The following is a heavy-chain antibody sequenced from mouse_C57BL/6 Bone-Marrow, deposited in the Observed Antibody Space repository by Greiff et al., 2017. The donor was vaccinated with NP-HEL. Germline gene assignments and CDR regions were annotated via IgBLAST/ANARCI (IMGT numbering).Heavy chain of an antibody. J-gene: IGHJ1*03. V-gene: IGHV5-9-1*02. D-gene: IGHD1-1*01. CDR1: GFTFSSYA. CDR3: TRDPLIYYGSSYWYFDV. Sequence: EVKVEESGEGLVKPGGSLKLSCAASGFTFSSYAMSWVRQTPEKRLEWVAYISSGGDYIYYADTVKGRFTISRDNARNTLYLQMSSLKSEDTAMYYCTRDPLIYYGSSYWYFDVWGTGTTVTVAS. CDR2: ISSGGDYI.